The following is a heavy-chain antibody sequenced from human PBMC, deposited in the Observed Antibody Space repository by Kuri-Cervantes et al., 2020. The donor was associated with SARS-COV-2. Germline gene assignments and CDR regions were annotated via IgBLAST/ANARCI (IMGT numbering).Heavy chain of an antibody. CDR1: GFTFSSYW. J-gene: IGHJ4*02. Sequence: KISCAAPGFTFSSYWMSWVRQAPGQGLEWMGGIIPIFGTANYAQKSQGRVTITTDESTSTAYMELSSLRSDDTAVYYCAREDWNDAGVFDYWGQGTLVTVSS. V-gene: IGHV1-69*05. CDR3: AREDWNDAGVFDY. CDR2: IIPIFGTA. D-gene: IGHD1-1*01.